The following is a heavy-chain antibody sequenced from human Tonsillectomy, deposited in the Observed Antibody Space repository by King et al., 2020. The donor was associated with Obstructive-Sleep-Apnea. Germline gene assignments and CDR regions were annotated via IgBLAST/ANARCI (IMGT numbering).Heavy chain of an antibody. CDR1: GFTFSSYA. D-gene: IGHD2-21*02. CDR2: ISGSGCST. V-gene: IGHV3-23*04. CDR3: ARVVMTAIRLFEGDY. Sequence: VQLVESGGGLVQPGGSLRLSCAASGFTFSSYAMSWVRQAPGKGLEWGSAISGSGCSTYCADSGKGRVNISRENSKNTLYLQMNSLRAEDTAVYYFARVVMTAIRLFEGDYWGQGTLVTVSS. J-gene: IGHJ4*02.